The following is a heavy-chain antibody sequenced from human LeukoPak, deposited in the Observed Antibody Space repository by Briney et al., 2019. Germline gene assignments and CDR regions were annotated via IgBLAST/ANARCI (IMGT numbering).Heavy chain of an antibody. CDR3: ARHKVPDIVVVSGMDV. J-gene: IGHJ6*02. V-gene: IGHV5-51*01. Sequence: GESLKISCKGSGYSFTTYWIVWVRQMPGKGLEWMGIIYPGDSDTRYSPSFQGQVTISADKSISTAYLQWSSLKASDTAMYYCARHKVPDIVVVSGMDVWGQGTTVTVSS. D-gene: IGHD2-15*01. CDR2: IYPGDSDT. CDR1: GYSFTTYW.